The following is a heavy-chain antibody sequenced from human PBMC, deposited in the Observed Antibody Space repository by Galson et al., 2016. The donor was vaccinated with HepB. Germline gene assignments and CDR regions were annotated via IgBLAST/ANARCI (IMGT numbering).Heavy chain of an antibody. V-gene: IGHV3-23*01. Sequence: SLRLSCATSEFTFSSYAMSWVRQAPGKGLEWVSSISGSGGTTNYADSVTGRFTVSRDNSKNTLYLQMNSLGPEDTAVYYCARIGYGVSAGNGFDPWGQGTLVTVSS. CDR1: EFTFSSYA. CDR3: ARIGYGVSAGNGFDP. J-gene: IGHJ5*02. CDR2: ISGSGGTT. D-gene: IGHD2-2*03.